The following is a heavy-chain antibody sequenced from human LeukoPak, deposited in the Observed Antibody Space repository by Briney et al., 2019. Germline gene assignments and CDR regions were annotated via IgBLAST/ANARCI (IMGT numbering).Heavy chain of an antibody. J-gene: IGHJ4*02. D-gene: IGHD3-22*01. CDR2: ISYDGSNK. CDR3: ARGPHYYDSSGYYYRLLDY. V-gene: IGHV3-30-3*01. Sequence: GASLRLSCAASGFTFSSYAMHWVRQAPGKGLEWVAVISYDGSNKYYADSVKGRFTISRDNSKNTLYLQMNSLRAEDTAVYYCARGPHYYDSSGYYYRLLDYWGQGTLVTVSS. CDR1: GFTFSSYA.